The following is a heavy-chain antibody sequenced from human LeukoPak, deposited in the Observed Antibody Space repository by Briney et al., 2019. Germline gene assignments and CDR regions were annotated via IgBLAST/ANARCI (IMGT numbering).Heavy chain of an antibody. V-gene: IGHV4-31*03. CDR3: ARVGGYVSRGFFGMDV. Sequence: PSETLSLTCTVSGGSISSGGYYWSWIRQHPGKGLEWIGYIYYSGGTYYNPSLKSRVTISVDTSKNQFSLKLSSVTAADTAVYFCARVGGYVSRGFFGMDVWGQGTTVTVSS. CDR2: IYYSGGT. CDR1: GGSISSGGYY. D-gene: IGHD3-16*01. J-gene: IGHJ6*02.